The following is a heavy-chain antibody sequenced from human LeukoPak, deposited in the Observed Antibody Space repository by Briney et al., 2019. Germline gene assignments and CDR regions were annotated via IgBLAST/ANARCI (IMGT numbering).Heavy chain of an antibody. D-gene: IGHD4-23*01. CDR2: ISSSSSTI. J-gene: IGHJ4*02. CDR3: ARDWPNSVY. Sequence: GGSLRLSSAASGFTVSSNYLSWVRQAPGKGLEWVSYISSSSSTIYYADSVKGRFTISRDNAKNSLYLQMNSLRAEDTAVYYCARDWPNSVYWGQGTLVTVSS. CDR1: GFTVSSNY. V-gene: IGHV3-48*01.